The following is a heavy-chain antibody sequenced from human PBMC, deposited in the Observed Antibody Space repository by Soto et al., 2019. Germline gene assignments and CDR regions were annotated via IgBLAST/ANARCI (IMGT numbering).Heavy chain of an antibody. D-gene: IGHD2-15*01. CDR1: GFTFGDYA. Sequence: GGSLRLSCTAFGFTFGDYAISWSRQAPGKGLEWVGVIRSKAYGETTDYAAPVRGRFIILRDDSKNIAYLQLNSLQTEDTGVYYCNRYTYTSMYSDLCAIDVWGQGTTVTVSS. CDR2: IRSKAYGETT. J-gene: IGHJ6*02. CDR3: NRYTYTSMYSDLCAIDV. V-gene: IGHV3-49*03.